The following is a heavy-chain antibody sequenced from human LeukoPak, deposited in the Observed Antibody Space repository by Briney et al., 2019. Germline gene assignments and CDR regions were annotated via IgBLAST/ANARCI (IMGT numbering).Heavy chain of an antibody. D-gene: IGHD3-10*01. J-gene: IGHJ4*02. CDR2: IYYSGST. CDR3: ARHGGSMVRGVITDPYFDY. CDR1: GGYISSSSYY. V-gene: IGHV4-39*01. Sequence: SETLYLTCTVSGGYISSSSYYWGWIRQPPGKGLEWIGSIYYSGSTYYNPSLKSRVTISVDTPKNQSSLKLSSVTDADTAVYYCARHGGSMVRGVITDPYFDYWAQGTLVTVSS.